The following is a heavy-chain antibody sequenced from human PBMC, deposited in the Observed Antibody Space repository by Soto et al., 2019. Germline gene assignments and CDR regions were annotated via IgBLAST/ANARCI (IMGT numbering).Heavy chain of an antibody. CDR1: GFTFSSYG. V-gene: IGHV3-33*01. D-gene: IGHD5-18*01. CDR3: ARSPPVDTAMAPFDY. Sequence: QVQLVESGGGVVQPGRSLRLSCAASGFTFSSYGMHWVRQAPGKGLEWVAVIWYDGSSKYYADSVKGRFTISRDNSTNTLHRQMNGLRAEDPAVYYCARSPPVDTAMAPFDYWGQGTLVTVSS. CDR2: IWYDGSSK. J-gene: IGHJ4*02.